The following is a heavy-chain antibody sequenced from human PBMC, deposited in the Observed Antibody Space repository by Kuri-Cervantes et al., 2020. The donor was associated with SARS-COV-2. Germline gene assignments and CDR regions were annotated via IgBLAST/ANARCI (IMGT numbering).Heavy chain of an antibody. Sequence: GGSLRLSCAASGFTFSNHYTSWVRQAPGKGLEWVSYISGNSGYTNYADSVKGRFTISRDNAKNSLYLQMNSLRAEDTAVYYCARGAANYYYMDVWGKGTTVTVSS. CDR1: GFTFSNHY. J-gene: IGHJ6*03. CDR2: ISGNSGYT. V-gene: IGHV3/OR16-9*01. D-gene: IGHD3-16*01. CDR3: ARGAANYYYMDV.